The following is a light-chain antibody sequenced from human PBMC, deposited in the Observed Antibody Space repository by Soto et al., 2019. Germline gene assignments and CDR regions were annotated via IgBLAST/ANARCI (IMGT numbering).Light chain of an antibody. Sequence: QLVLTQPPSASASLGVSVKLTCTLSSGHITHAITWLQHQPEKGPRFLMRLHSDGTHYRGDGIPDRFSGSSSGAERYLTISSLQSEDEADYYCQTWDTDFHWVFGGGTQLTVL. CDR2: LHSDGTH. V-gene: IGLV4-69*01. J-gene: IGLJ3*02. CDR1: SGHITHA. CDR3: QTWDTDFHWV.